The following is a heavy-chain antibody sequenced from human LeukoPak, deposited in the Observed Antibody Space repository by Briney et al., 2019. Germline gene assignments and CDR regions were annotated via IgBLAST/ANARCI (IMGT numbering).Heavy chain of an antibody. Sequence: SETLSLTCAVYGGSFSGYYWSWIRQPPGKGLEWIGEISHSGSANYNPSLESRVIISVDTSKNQFSLKLTSVTAADTAVYFCARKYCSSTSCSYGYDIWGQGTMVTVSS. J-gene: IGHJ3*02. V-gene: IGHV4-34*01. CDR3: ARKYCSSTSCSYGYDI. CDR2: ISHSGSA. D-gene: IGHD2-2*01. CDR1: GGSFSGYY.